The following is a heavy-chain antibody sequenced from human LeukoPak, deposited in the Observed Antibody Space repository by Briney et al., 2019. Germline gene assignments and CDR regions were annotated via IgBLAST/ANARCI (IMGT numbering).Heavy chain of an antibody. V-gene: IGHV3-48*03. J-gene: IGHJ4*02. CDR1: GFIFSSYE. CDR3: ASGAQSDY. Sequence: GGSLRLSCAAPGFIFSSYEMNWVRQAPGKGLEWVSYISSSGSTKYHADSVKGRFTISRDNAKNSLYLQMNSLRAEDTAVYYCASGAQSDYWGQGTLVTVSS. CDR2: ISSSGSTK. D-gene: IGHD1-26*01.